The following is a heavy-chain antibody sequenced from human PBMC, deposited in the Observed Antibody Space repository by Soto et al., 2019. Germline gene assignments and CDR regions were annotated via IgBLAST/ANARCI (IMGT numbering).Heavy chain of an antibody. CDR3: ARGGKVCNSCVCSCYGMDV. CDR1: GDTFTSYG. Sequence: QVQLVQSGAEVKKPGASVKVSCKASGDTFTSYGISWVRQAPGQGREWMGWISAYNGNTNYAQKFQGRVTMTTDTSTSTAYMELRSMRSADTAVYYCARGGKVCNSCVCSCYGMDVWGQGTTVTVSS. V-gene: IGHV1-18*01. CDR2: ISAYNGNT. D-gene: IGHD2-8*01. J-gene: IGHJ6*02.